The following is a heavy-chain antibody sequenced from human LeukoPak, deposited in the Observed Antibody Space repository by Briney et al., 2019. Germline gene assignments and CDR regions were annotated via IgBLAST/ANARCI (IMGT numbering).Heavy chain of an antibody. D-gene: IGHD1-26*01. CDR3: ARAKWELQTIDY. CDR1: GGSLSSYY. Sequence: SETLSLTCTVSGGSLSSYYWSWIRQPPGKGLEWIGYIYYSGSTNYNPSLKSRVTISVDTSKNQFSLKLSSVTAADTAVYYCARAKWELQTIDYWGQGTLVTVSS. CDR2: IYYSGST. V-gene: IGHV4-59*01. J-gene: IGHJ4*02.